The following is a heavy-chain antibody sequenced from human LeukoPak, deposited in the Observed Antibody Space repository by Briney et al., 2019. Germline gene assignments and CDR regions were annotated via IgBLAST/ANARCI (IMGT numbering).Heavy chain of an antibody. V-gene: IGHV3-7*01. CDR2: IKQDGSEK. D-gene: IGHD6-13*01. J-gene: IGHJ4*02. CDR3: ARLGSSYLDY. CDR1: GFTFSSDW. Sequence: PGGSLRLSCAASGFTFSSDWMSWVRKAPGMGLEWVANIKQDGSEKYYVDSVKGRFTISRDNAKNSLYQQMNSLRAEDTAVYYCARLGSSYLDYWGQGTLVNVSS.